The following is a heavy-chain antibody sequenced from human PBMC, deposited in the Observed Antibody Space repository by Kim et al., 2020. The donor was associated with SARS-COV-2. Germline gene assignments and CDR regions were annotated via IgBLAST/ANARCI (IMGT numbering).Heavy chain of an antibody. CDR1: RFTFSSYG. CDR3: ARSWGGHTGHHYAH. D-gene: IGHD2-8*02. V-gene: IGHV3-33*01. Sequence: GGSLRLSCVGSRFTFSSYGMHWVRQAPGQGLRWVASIWHDGSNDRYADSVEGRFTVSRDNSKNTLYLQMNGLRAEDTAVYFCARSWGGHTGHHYAHWGPGSLVSLSS. J-gene: IGHJ4*02. CDR2: IWHDGSND.